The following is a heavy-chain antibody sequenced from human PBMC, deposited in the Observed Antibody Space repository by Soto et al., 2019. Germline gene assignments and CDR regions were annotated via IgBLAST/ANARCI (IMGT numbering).Heavy chain of an antibody. D-gene: IGHD2-15*01. V-gene: IGHV6-1*01. Sequence: QTLSLRYAFAGDTASIKLAPWSWIRPSPSGGLEWLGRTYYRSKWYNEYAVSVKGRITVNPDTSKNQFSLQLNSVTPEDTAIYYCARSQGFLDYWGQGTLVTVSS. CDR2: TYYRSKWYN. J-gene: IGHJ4*02. CDR1: GDTASIKLAP. CDR3: ARSQGFLDY.